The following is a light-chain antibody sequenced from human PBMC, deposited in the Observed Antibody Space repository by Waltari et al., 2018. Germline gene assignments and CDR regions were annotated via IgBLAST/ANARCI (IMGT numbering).Light chain of an antibody. CDR3: QQSAHSPLT. CDR2: GPS. CDR1: HNVGNNY. J-gene: IGKJ4*01. Sequence: EIVLTQSPGALSLSPGERATLSCRASHNVGNNYLAWFQQKPGQAPRLLIYGPSSRATGIPDRFSGSGSGTDFTLTISRLEPEDFAVYYCQQSAHSPLTFGGGTKVEIK. V-gene: IGKV3-20*01.